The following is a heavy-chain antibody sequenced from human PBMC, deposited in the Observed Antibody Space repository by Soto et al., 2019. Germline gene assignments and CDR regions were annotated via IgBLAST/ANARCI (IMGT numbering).Heavy chain of an antibody. Sequence: DSVKVSFKASGYTFTSYGISWVRQAPGQGLEWMGWISAYNGNTNYAQKLQGRVTMTTDTSTSTAYMELRSLRSDDTAVYYCARDGMYSSSWQHYYYYYGMDVWGQGTTVTVSS. D-gene: IGHD6-13*01. CDR2: ISAYNGNT. V-gene: IGHV1-18*04. J-gene: IGHJ6*02. CDR1: GYTFTSYG. CDR3: ARDGMYSSSWQHYYYYYGMDV.